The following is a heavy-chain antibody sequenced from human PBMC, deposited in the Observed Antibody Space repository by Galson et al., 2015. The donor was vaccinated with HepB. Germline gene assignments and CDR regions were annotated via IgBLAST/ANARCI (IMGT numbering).Heavy chain of an antibody. CDR1: GYSFTSYW. V-gene: IGHV5-10-1*01. CDR2: IDPSDSYT. J-gene: IGHJ3*02. Sequence: QSGAEVKKPGESLRISCKGSGYSFTSYWISWVRQMPGKGLEWMGRIDPSDSYTNYSPSFQGHVTISADKSISTAYLQWSSLKASDTAMYYCARPGIPGSGSWGAAFDIWGQGTMVTVSS. D-gene: IGHD3-10*01. CDR3: ARPGIPGSGSWGAAFDI.